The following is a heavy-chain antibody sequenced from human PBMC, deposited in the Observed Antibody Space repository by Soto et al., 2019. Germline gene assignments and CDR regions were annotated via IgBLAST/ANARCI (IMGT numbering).Heavy chain of an antibody. CDR3: ARARRLENWFDP. D-gene: IGHD5-12*01. J-gene: IGHJ5*02. CDR1: GGSLFVDY. Sequence: LSLTCTVSGGSLFVDYFKWSRQPAGGGLEWIGRINSDGNTNYTPSLKSRVTMSVHPSRNHFSLNLTSVTAADTASYFCARARRLENWFDPWGPGIQVTVSS. CDR2: INSDGNT. V-gene: IGHV4-4*07.